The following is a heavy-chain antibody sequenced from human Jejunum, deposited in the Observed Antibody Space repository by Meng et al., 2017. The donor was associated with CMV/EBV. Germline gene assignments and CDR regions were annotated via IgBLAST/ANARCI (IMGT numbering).Heavy chain of an antibody. CDR3: ARDLSSSWQHWFDP. V-gene: IGHV3-21*01. D-gene: IGHD6-13*01. CDR2: ISGSGHYI. J-gene: IGHJ5*02. CDR1: GFTFNSYF. Sequence: GFTFNSYFLTWVRQAPGKGLEWLSSISGSGHYINYANSVKGRFTISRDDAKNSLYLEMSSLRVEDTAVYYCARDLSSSWQHWFDPWGPGTQVTVSS.